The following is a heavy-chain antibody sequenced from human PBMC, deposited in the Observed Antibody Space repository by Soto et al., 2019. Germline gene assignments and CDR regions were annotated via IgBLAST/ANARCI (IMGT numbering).Heavy chain of an antibody. Sequence: GGSLRLSCAASGFTFSSYAMSWVRQAPGKGLEWVSAISGSGGSTYYADSVKGRFTISRDNSKSTLYLQMNSLRAEDTALYYCAKDLNGLAAAGYFDYWGQGTLVTVSS. D-gene: IGHD6-13*01. CDR3: AKDLNGLAAAGYFDY. CDR2: ISGSGGST. J-gene: IGHJ4*02. V-gene: IGHV3-23*01. CDR1: GFTFSSYA.